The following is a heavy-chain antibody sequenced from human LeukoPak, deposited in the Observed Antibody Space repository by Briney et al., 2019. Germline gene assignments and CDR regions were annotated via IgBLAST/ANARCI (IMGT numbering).Heavy chain of an antibody. CDR1: VSTXTIYD. CDR2: INPSSGTT. V-gene: IGHV1-46*04. D-gene: IGHD3-16*01. CDR3: ARALGRRGLWVFDS. J-gene: IGHJ4*02. Sequence: GASVKVSFKSSVSTXTIYDLHWVRQAPGQGLEWMGIINPSSGTTRYAQKLQGRVTMTRETSTSTVCMELSSPRSEDTAVYYCARALGRRGLWVFDSWGQGILVTV.